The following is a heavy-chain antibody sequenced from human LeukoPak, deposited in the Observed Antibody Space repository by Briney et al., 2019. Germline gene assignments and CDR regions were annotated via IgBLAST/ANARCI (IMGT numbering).Heavy chain of an antibody. CDR2: ISGSGGTT. CDR3: AKEREAYCSGGSCYGSDKLFPADY. J-gene: IGHJ4*02. CDR1: GFTFSTYA. Sequence: GGSLRLSCAASGFTFSTYAMNWVRQAPGKGLEWVSIISGSGGTTYYADSVKGRFTISRDNSKKTLYLQMNSLRAEDTAIYYCAKEREAYCSGGSCYGSDKLFPADYWGQGTLVTVSS. D-gene: IGHD2-15*01. V-gene: IGHV3-23*01.